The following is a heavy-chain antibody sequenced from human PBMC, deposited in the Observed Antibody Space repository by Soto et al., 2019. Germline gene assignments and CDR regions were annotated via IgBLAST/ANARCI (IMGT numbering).Heavy chain of an antibody. CDR1: GFPFTSYG. J-gene: IGHJ4*02. CDR3: VGGQYYFDY. CDR2: ISYDGSDK. Sequence: QVQLVESGGGVGQPGRSLRLSCAASGFPFTSYGMHWVREGPDKGLEWVAIISYDGSDKYYADSVKGRFTISRDNSKNTLYLQMNSLRREDTALYYCVGGQYYFDYRGQGTLVIVSS. D-gene: IGHD3-10*01. V-gene: IGHV3-30*03.